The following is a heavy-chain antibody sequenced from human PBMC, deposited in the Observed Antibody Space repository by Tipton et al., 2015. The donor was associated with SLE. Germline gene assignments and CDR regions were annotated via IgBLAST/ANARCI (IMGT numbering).Heavy chain of an antibody. CDR1: TFSFSTYD. CDR3: TTLAGPYCSAGSCSGWYLDV. Sequence: RSLRLSCAASTFSFSTYDMHWVRQAPGKGLEWVAVISYDGAYKNYGDSVKGRFTISRDNSKNTLFLQMSSLKTEDTALFYCTTLAGPYCSAGSCSGWYLDVWGRGTLVTVSS. CDR2: ISYDGAYK. D-gene: IGHD2-15*01. J-gene: IGHJ2*01. V-gene: IGHV3-30*03.